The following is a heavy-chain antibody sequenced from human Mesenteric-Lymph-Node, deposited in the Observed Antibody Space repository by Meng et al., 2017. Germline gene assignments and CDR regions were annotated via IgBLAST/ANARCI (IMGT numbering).Heavy chain of an antibody. J-gene: IGHJ4*02. D-gene: IGHD6-13*01. CDR1: GFTFGDYA. CDR2: IRSKAYGGTT. Sequence: GESLKISCTASGFTFGDYAMSWVRQAPGKGLEWVGFIRSKAYGGTTEYAASVKGRFTISRDDSKSIAYLQMNSLKTEDTAVYYCTRTLPIAAAGTRYFDYWGQGTLVTVSS. V-gene: IGHV3-49*04. CDR3: TRTLPIAAAGTRYFDY.